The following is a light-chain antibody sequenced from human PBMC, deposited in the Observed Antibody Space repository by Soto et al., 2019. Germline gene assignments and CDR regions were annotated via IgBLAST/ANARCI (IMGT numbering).Light chain of an antibody. J-gene: IGKJ5*01. Sequence: QMTQSPSTLSASVGDIATITWRASQEVISAVAWYHHKPGKAPKLLMNDASSLESGVPSRFSRSGSGADFTLTIRSLKPEDFATYYCQHYNNYPTFGQGTRLEIK. V-gene: IGKV1D-13*01. CDR3: QHYNNYPT. CDR2: DAS. CDR1: QEVISA.